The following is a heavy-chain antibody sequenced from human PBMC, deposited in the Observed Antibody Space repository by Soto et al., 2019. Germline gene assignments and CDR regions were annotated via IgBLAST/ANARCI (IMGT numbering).Heavy chain of an antibody. J-gene: IGHJ4*02. CDR3: ARGGQYYDMSTYYFDY. CDR2: IFESGTT. CDR1: GGSISRSNYY. V-gene: IGHV4-39*01. D-gene: IGHD3-22*01. Sequence: QLQLQESGPGLVKPSETLSLTCTVSGGSISRSNYYWAWIRQPPGKGPEWIGSIFESGTTYKTPSPKSRVAISVDTSKNEFSLSLYYMTAADTAVYYCARGGQYYDMSTYYFDYWGQGTLVTVSS.